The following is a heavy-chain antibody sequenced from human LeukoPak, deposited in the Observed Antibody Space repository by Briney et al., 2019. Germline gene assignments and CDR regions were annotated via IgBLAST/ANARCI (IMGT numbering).Heavy chain of an antibody. CDR2: ISYDGSNK. CDR3: AKVFDILIGSFDY. D-gene: IGHD3-9*01. CDR1: GFTFSSYG. Sequence: GGSLRLSCAASGFTFSSYGMHWVRQAPGKGLEWVAVISYDGSNKYYADSVKGRFTISRDNSKNTLYLQMNSLRAEDTAVYYCAKVFDILIGSFDYWGQGTLVTVSS. J-gene: IGHJ4*02. V-gene: IGHV3-30*18.